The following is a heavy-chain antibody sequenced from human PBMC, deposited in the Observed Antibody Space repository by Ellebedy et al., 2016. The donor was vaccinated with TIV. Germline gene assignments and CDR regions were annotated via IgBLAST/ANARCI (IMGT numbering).Heavy chain of an antibody. D-gene: IGHD3-10*01. CDR2: IYGGDST. V-gene: IGHV3-66*01. Sequence: GESLKISCAASGFTVSSNYLIWVRQAPGKGLEWVSVIYGGDSTYYADSVKGRFTISRDNSKNTLYFQMNSLRAEDTAIYYCARARGPREYAFDIWGQGTVVTVS. CDR1: GFTVSSNY. CDR3: ARARGPREYAFDI. J-gene: IGHJ3*02.